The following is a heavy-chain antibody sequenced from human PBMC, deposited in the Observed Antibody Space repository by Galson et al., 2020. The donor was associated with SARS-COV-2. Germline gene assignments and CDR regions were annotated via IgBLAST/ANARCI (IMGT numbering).Heavy chain of an antibody. CDR3: VKDTGGYNVDFDY. V-gene: IGHV3-9*01. CDR2: ISWNRGNI. CDR1: GFNFDDYG. D-gene: IGHD5-12*01. Sequence: PGGSLRLSCAASGFNFDDYGMHWVRQTPGKGLEWVSGISWNRGNIDYVDSVKGRFTISRDNAKNSLYLQMNSLRAEDTALYYCVKDTGGYNVDFDYWGQGILVTVSS. J-gene: IGHJ4*02.